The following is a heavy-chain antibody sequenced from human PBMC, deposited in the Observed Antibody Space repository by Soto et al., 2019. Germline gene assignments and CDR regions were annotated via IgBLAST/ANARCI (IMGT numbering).Heavy chain of an antibody. CDR2: IYYSGST. D-gene: IGHD4-17*01. CDR1: GGSVSSGSYY. J-gene: IGHJ6*02. Sequence: PSETLSLTCTVSGGSVSSGSYYWSWIRQPPGKGLEWIGYIYYSGSTNYNPSLKSRVTISVDTSKNQFSLKLSSVTAADTAVYYCAREGATVTTNYYYGMDVWGQGTTVTVSS. CDR3: AREGATVTTNYYYGMDV. V-gene: IGHV4-61*01.